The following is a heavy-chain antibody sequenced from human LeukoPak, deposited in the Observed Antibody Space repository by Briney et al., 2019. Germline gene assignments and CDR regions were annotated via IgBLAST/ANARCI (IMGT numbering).Heavy chain of an antibody. J-gene: IGHJ4*02. CDR2: INHSGST. D-gene: IGHD1-26*01. V-gene: IGHV4-34*01. CDR3: ASSPVGATDY. Sequence: SETLSLTCAVYGGSFSGYYWSWIRQPPGKGLEWIGEINHSGSTNYNPSLKSRVTISIDTSKNQFSLKLSSVTAADTAVYYCASSPVGATDYWGQGTLVTVSS. CDR1: GGSFSGYY.